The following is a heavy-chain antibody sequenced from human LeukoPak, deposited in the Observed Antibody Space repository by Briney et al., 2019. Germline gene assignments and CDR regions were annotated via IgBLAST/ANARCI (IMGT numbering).Heavy chain of an antibody. J-gene: IGHJ4*02. CDR3: AREAVGAIDY. Sequence: GGSLRLSCAASGFTFSSYWMHWVRQAPGKGLEWVSVIYSGGSTYYADSVKGRFTISRDNSKNTLYLQMNSLRAEDTALYYCAREAVGAIDYWGQGTLVTVSS. CDR1: GFTFSSYW. CDR2: IYSGGST. V-gene: IGHV3-66*01. D-gene: IGHD1-26*01.